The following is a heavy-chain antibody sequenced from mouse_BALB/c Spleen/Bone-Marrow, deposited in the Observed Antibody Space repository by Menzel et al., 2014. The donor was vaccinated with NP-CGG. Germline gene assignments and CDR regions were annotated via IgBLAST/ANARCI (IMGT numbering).Heavy chain of an antibody. CDR2: INPSNGGT. CDR3: TRLPH. J-gene: IGHJ4*01. V-gene: IGHV1S81*02. CDR1: GYTFTNYY. D-gene: IGHD5-1*01. Sequence: QVQLQQPGAELVKPGASVKLSCRASGYTFTNYYMYWVKQRPGQGLEWIGEINPSNGGTNFNEKFKSKATLTVDKSSSTAYMQLSSLTSEDSAVYYCTRLPHWGQGTSVTVSP.